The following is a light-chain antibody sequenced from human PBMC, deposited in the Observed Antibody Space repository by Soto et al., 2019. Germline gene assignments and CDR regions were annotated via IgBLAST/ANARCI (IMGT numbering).Light chain of an antibody. CDR3: QQYHLYWT. V-gene: IGKV1-9*01. Sequence: DIQLTQYPSFLSASVGDRVTITCRASRGISSYLAWYQQKPGKAPKLLIYAASTLQTGVPSRFSGSGSGTEFSLSIDNLQPEDFATYYCQQYHLYWTFGPGTKWIS. CDR1: RGISSY. J-gene: IGKJ1*01. CDR2: AAS.